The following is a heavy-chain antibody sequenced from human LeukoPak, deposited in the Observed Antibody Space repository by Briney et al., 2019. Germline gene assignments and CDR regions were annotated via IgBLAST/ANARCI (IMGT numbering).Heavy chain of an antibody. CDR2: ISYDGSDK. D-gene: IGHD1-26*01. Sequence: PGGSLRLSCAASGFTFSSYEMNWVRQAPGKGLEWVAVISYDGSDKYYADSVKGRFTISRDNSKNTLYLQMNSLRAEDTAVYYCAKVGTYSGSYYFDYWGQGTLVTVSS. CDR1: GFTFSSYE. V-gene: IGHV3-30*18. CDR3: AKVGTYSGSYYFDY. J-gene: IGHJ4*02.